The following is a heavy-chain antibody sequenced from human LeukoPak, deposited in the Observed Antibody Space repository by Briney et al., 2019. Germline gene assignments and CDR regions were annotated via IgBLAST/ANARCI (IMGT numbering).Heavy chain of an antibody. Sequence: GGSLRLSCAASGFTFSTYGVHWVRQAPSEGLEWVAVISYDGSNKYYVDSVKGRFTISRDNSKNTLYLQMNSLRAEDTAVYYCARAGIAAAGYFDYWGQGTLVTVSS. CDR2: ISYDGSNK. CDR1: GFTFSTYG. V-gene: IGHV3-30*03. CDR3: ARAGIAAAGYFDY. J-gene: IGHJ4*02. D-gene: IGHD6-13*01.